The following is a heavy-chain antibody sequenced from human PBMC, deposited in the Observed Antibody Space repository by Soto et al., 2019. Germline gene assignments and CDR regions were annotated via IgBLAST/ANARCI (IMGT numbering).Heavy chain of an antibody. Sequence: EVQLLESGGGLVQPGESLTLSCAGSGITLSKYGMNWVRQAPWKGLECVSIISDSEFGTSYADAVKGRFTISRDNSKNTWLLQMNSLKVEDTAFYYFAASSIYCTNAKCYPTGHDFWCQGTLVTFSA. CDR3: AASSIYCTNAKCYPTGHDF. V-gene: IGHV3-23*01. D-gene: IGHD2-8*01. J-gene: IGHJ4*02. CDR1: GITLSKYG. CDR2: ISDSEFGT.